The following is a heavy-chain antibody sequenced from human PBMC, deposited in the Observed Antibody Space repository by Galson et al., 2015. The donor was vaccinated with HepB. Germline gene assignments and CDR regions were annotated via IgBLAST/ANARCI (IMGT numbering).Heavy chain of an antibody. CDR1: GDTLTGYY. V-gene: IGHV1-2*02. J-gene: IGHJ4*02. D-gene: IGHD2-15*01. CDR2: INPNSGRT. Sequence: SVKVSCKASGDTLTGYYMHWMRQDPGQGLEWIGGINPNSGRTKYVQKFQDRVTVTRDTPTKTVYMELTRLTSDDTAVYYCAAEHCSGASGDSCLKAFAYWGQGTLVTVSS. CDR3: AAEHCSGASGDSCLKAFAY.